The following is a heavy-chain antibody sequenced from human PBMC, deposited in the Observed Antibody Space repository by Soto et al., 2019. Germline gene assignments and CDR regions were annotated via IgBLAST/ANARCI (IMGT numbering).Heavy chain of an antibody. D-gene: IGHD3-22*01. CDR1: GFTFSSYA. Sequence: GGSPRLSCAASGFTFSSYAMSWVRQAPGKGLEWVSAISGSGGSTYYADSVKGRFTISRDNSKNTLYLQMNSLRAEDTAVYYCARDVIGITMIVAVGGFEIWGQGTMVTVSS. J-gene: IGHJ3*02. CDR2: ISGSGGST. CDR3: ARDVIGITMIVAVGGFEI. V-gene: IGHV3-23*01.